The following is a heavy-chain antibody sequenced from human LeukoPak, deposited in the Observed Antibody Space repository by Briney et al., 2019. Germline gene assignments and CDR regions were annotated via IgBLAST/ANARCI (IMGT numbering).Heavy chain of an antibody. J-gene: IGHJ5*02. CDR1: GGSISSYY. D-gene: IGHD2-2*01. CDR3: ARGGFVVVPAAIVRDWFDP. Sequence: SETLSLTCTVSGGSISSYYWSWIRQPAGKGLEWIGRIYTSGSTNYNPSLKSRVTMSVDTSKNQFSLKLSSVTAADTAVYYCARGGFVVVPAAIVRDWFDPWGQGTLVTVSS. CDR2: IYTSGST. V-gene: IGHV4-4*07.